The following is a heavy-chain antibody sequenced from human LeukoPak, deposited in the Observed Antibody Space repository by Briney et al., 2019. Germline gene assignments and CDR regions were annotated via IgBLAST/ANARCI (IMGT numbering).Heavy chain of an antibody. D-gene: IGHD6-13*01. V-gene: IGHV4-59*01. Sequence: PSETLSLTCTVSSGSISSYYWSWIRRPPGKGLEWIGYIYYSGSTNYNPSLKSRVTISVDTSKNQFSLKLSSVTAADTAVYYCARISWYANWFDPWGQGTLVTVSS. J-gene: IGHJ5*02. CDR1: SGSISSYY. CDR2: IYYSGST. CDR3: ARISWYANWFDP.